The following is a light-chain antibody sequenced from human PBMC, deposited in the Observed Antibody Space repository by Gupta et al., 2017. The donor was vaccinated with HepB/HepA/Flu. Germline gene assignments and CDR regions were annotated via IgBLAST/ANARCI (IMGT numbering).Light chain of an antibody. J-gene: IGLJ3*02. CDR1: CSNIGSGYV. CDR3: QSYDRSLSGWV. CDR2: DNN. Sequence: QSVLTQPPSVSGAPGQRVIISCTSSCSNIGSGYVVHWYQQLPGTAPKLLIFDNNNRPSGVPDRFSGSKSGASASLAITGLQADDEAVYFCQSYDRSLSGWVFGGGTKLTVL. V-gene: IGLV1-40*01.